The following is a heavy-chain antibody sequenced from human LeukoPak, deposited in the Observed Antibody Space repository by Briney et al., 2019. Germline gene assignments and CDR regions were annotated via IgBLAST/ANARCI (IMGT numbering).Heavy chain of an antibody. CDR3: ARGQYDYVWGSYRPFVFDY. CDR1: GGSISSSSYY. Sequence: PSETLSLTCTVSGGSISSSSYYWGWIRQPPGKGLEWIGSIYYSGSTYYNPSLKSRVTISVDTSKNQFSLKLSSVTAADTAVYYCARGQYDYVWGSYRPFVFDYWGQGTLVTVSS. V-gene: IGHV4-39*07. CDR2: IYYSGST. D-gene: IGHD3-16*02. J-gene: IGHJ4*02.